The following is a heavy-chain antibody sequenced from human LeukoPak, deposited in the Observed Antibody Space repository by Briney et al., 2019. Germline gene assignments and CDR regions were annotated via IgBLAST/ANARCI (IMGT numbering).Heavy chain of an antibody. D-gene: IGHD6-13*01. CDR1: SYSIRSGYF. Sequence: SETLSLTCTVSSYSIRSGYFWGWIRQSPGKGLEWIGEINHSGSTNYNPSLKSRVTISVDTSKNQFSLKLSSVTAADTAVYYCASELYRRAAAGTFGLPVSYYYYMDVWGKGTTVTVSS. CDR3: ASELYRRAAAGTFGLPVSYYYYMDV. J-gene: IGHJ6*03. V-gene: IGHV4-38-2*02. CDR2: INHSGST.